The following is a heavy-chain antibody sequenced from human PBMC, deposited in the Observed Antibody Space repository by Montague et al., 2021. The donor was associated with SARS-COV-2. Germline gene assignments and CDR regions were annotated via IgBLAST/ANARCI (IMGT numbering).Heavy chain of an antibody. CDR1: GFTFTNFA. CDR2: IDTSGGDT. D-gene: IGHD4-17*01. J-gene: IGHJ4*02. V-gene: IGHV3-23*01. CDR3: ASSYGFWYFAY. Sequence: SLSFSASGFTFTNFAMTWVRQAPGKGLEWVSSIDTSGGDTYYADSVKGRFTISRDNSRNTVYLQLNSLRAEDTALYYCASSYGFWYFAYWGQGTLVTVSS.